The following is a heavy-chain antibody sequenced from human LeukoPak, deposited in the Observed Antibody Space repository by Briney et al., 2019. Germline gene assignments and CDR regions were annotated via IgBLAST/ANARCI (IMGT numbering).Heavy chain of an antibody. Sequence: GASVKVSCKASGYPFTSYNVNWVRQATGQGLEWMGWINPNSGGTNYAQKFQGWVTMTRDTSISTAYMELSRLRSDDTAVYYCARGKSTDVLRYFDWLNYYGMDVWGQGTTVTVSS. CDR3: ARGKSTDVLRYFDWLNYYGMDV. CDR2: INPNSGGT. J-gene: IGHJ6*02. D-gene: IGHD3-9*01. CDR1: GYPFTSYN. V-gene: IGHV1-2*04.